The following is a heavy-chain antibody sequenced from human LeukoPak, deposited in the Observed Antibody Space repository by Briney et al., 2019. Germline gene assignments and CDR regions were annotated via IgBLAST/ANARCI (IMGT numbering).Heavy chain of an antibody. D-gene: IGHD3-10*02. J-gene: IGHJ4*02. V-gene: IGHV1-69*01. Sequence: SVKVSCKASGGTFSSYAISWVRQAPGQGLEWMGGIIPIFGTANYAQKFQGRVTITADESASTAYMELSSLRSEDTAVYYCAKGVWGVTHFDYWGQGTLVTVSS. CDR2: IIPIFGTA. CDR3: AKGVWGVTHFDY. CDR1: GGTFSSYA.